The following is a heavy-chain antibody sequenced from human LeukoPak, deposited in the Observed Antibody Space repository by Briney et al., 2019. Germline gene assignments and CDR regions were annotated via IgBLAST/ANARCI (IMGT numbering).Heavy chain of an antibody. CDR1: GYTLTELS. V-gene: IGHV1-24*01. CDR2: FDPEDGET. Sequence: GSVKVSCKVSGYTLTELSMHWVRQAPGKGLAWMGGFDPEDGETIYAQKFQGRVTMTEDTSTDTAYMELSSLRSEDTAVYYCATGDDSSGFYGMDVWGQGTTVTVSS. D-gene: IGHD3-22*01. CDR3: ATGDDSSGFYGMDV. J-gene: IGHJ6*02.